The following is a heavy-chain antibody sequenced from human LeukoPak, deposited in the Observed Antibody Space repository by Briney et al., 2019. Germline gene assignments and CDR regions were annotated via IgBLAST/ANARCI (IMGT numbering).Heavy chain of an antibody. V-gene: IGHV1-69*13. CDR2: IIPIFGTA. Sequence: GASVKVSCKASGGTFSSYAISWVRQAPGQGLEWMGGIIPIFGTANYAQKFQGRVTITADESTSTAYMELSSLRSEDTAVYYCARVDIVVVPAATDYYYGMDVWAKGPRSPSP. D-gene: IGHD2-2*03. CDR3: ARVDIVVVPAATDYYYGMDV. J-gene: IGHJ6*02. CDR1: GGTFSSYA.